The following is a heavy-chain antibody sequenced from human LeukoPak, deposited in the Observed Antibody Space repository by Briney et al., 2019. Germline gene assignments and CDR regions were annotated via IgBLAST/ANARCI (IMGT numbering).Heavy chain of an antibody. J-gene: IGHJ4*02. CDR1: GFTFSTYS. V-gene: IGHV3-48*01. CDR2: ITSRSGTK. D-gene: IGHD1-1*01. Sequence: GGSLRLSCAASGFTFSTYSMNWVRQAPGKGLEWVSYITSRSGTKFYADSVKGRFTISRDNSKNTLYLQMNSLRAEDTAVYYCAKDPGMDFDYWGQGTLVTVSS. CDR3: AKDPGMDFDY.